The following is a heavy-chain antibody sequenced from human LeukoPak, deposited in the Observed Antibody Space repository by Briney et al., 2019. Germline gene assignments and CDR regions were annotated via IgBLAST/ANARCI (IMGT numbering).Heavy chain of an antibody. J-gene: IGHJ6*03. CDR2: IYHSGST. V-gene: IGHV4-4*02. CDR3: ARASGGGYYYDSSGYYLSPYMDV. Sequence: SGTLSLTCAVSGGSISSSNWWSCVRPPPGKGLEWIGEIYHSGSTNYNPSLKSRVTISVDKSKNQFSLKLSSVTAADTAVYYCARASGGGYYYDSSGYYLSPYMDVWGKGTTVTVSS. CDR1: GGSISSSNW. D-gene: IGHD3-22*01.